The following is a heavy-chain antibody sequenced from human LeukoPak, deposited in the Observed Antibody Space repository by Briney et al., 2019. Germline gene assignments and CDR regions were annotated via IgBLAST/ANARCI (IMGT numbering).Heavy chain of an antibody. CDR1: GGTFISYA. V-gene: IGHV1-69*04. D-gene: IGHD4-17*01. Sequence: GASVKVSYKASGGTFISYAISWVRQAPGQGLEGMGRIIPIFGIAKCAQKFQGRVTITVDKSTRTAYMELSSLRSEDTAVYYCARGYGDYGMDVWGQGTTVTVSS. J-gene: IGHJ6*02. CDR3: ARGYGDYGMDV. CDR2: IIPIFGIA.